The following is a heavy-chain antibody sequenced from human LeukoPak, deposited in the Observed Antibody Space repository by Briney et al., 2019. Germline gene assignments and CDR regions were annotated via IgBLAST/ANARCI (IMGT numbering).Heavy chain of an antibody. J-gene: IGHJ4*02. Sequence: SETLSLTCAVYGGSFSGYYWSWIRQPPGEGLEWIGEINHSGSTNYNPSLKSRVTISVDTSKNQFSLKLSSVTAADTAVYYCARGYQIVFGVVPIYYFDYWGQGTLVTVSS. CDR1: GGSFSGYY. D-gene: IGHD3-3*01. CDR2: INHSGST. V-gene: IGHV4-34*01. CDR3: ARGYQIVFGVVPIYYFDY.